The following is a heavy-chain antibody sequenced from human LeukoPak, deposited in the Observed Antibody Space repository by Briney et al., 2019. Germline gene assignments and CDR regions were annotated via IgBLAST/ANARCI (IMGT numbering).Heavy chain of an antibody. Sequence: SQTLSLTCTVSGGSISSGSYYWSWIRQPAGKGLEWIGRIYTSGSTNYNPSLKSRVTISVDTSKNQFSLKLSSVTAADTAVCYCARVRGCSSTSCPRYYYYYMDVWGKGTTVTVSS. V-gene: IGHV4-61*02. CDR3: ARVRGCSSTSCPRYYYYYMDV. D-gene: IGHD2-2*01. CDR1: GGSISSGSYY. J-gene: IGHJ6*03. CDR2: IYTSGST.